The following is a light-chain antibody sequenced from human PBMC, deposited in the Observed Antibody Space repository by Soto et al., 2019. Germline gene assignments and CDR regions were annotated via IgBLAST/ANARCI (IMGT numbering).Light chain of an antibody. CDR3: QQYGSSALT. J-gene: IGKJ4*01. V-gene: IGKV3-20*01. CDR2: GAS. CDR1: QSFSTNS. Sequence: EIVLTQSPGTLSLSPGERATLSCRASQSFSTNSLAWYQQKPGQAPRPLIYGASSRATGTPDRFSGSGSGTDFTLTISRLEPEDFAVYYCQQYGSSALTFGGGTKVDIK.